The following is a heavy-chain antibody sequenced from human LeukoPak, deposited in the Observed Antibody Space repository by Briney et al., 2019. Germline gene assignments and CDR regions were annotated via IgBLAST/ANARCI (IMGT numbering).Heavy chain of an antibody. CDR1: GFTFSSSS. Sequence: GGSLRLSCAASGFTFSSSSMNWVRQAPGKGLEWVSSISSSSSYIYYADSVKGRFTISRDNAKNSLYLQMNSLRAEDTAVYYCARGTSSSWYYFDYWGQGTLVTVSS. CDR3: ARGTSSSWYYFDY. V-gene: IGHV3-21*01. D-gene: IGHD6-13*01. J-gene: IGHJ4*02. CDR2: ISSSSSYI.